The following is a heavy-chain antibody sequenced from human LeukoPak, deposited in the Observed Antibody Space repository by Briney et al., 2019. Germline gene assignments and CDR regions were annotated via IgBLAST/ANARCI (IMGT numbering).Heavy chain of an antibody. Sequence: GASVKVSCKVSGYTLTELSMHWVRQAPGKGLEWMGGFDPEDGETIYAQKFQGRVTMTEDTSTDTAYMELSSLRSEDTAVYYCARILRYFDWSQVYYYFDYWGQGTLATVSS. CDR1: GYTLTELS. D-gene: IGHD3-9*01. CDR2: FDPEDGET. CDR3: ARILRYFDWSQVYYYFDY. V-gene: IGHV1-24*01. J-gene: IGHJ4*02.